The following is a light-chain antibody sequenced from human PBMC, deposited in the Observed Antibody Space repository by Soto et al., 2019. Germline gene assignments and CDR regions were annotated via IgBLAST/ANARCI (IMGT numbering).Light chain of an antibody. V-gene: IGKV3-15*01. CDR1: QSVSNN. Sequence: EIVTTQSPATLSVSPGERATLSCRASQSVSNNVAWYQQKPGQAPRLLIHHAATRATGIPARFSGSGSGTEVTLTISSLQSEDFAVYYCQQYNEWPLTFGGGTKVEIK. CDR3: QQYNEWPLT. CDR2: HAA. J-gene: IGKJ4*01.